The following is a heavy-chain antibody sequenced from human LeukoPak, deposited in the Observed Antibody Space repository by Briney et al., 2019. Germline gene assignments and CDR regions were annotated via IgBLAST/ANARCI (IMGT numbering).Heavy chain of an antibody. J-gene: IGHJ6*02. D-gene: IGHD1-7*01. CDR3: ARDTRVLELPIYYYYYGMDV. CDR1: GYTFTSYY. V-gene: IGHV1-46*01. CDR2: INPSGGST. Sequence: ASVKVSCKASGYTFTSYYMHWVRQAPGQGLEWMGIINPSGGSTSYAQKSQGRVTMTRDTSTSTVYMELSSLRSEDTAVYYCARDTRVLELPIYYYYYGMDVWGQGTTVTVSS.